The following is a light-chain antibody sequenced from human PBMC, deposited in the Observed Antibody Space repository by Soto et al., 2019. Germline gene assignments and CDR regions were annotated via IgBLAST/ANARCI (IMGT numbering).Light chain of an antibody. J-gene: IGKJ1*01. CDR1: QSINNW. Sequence: QRIQSPSTLSASVGDRVTITCRASQSINNWLAWYQQRPGKVPKLLIFDASSLKRGVPSRFSGSGSGTEFTLTISSLQPDDFATYHCQQYSSYWTFGQGTKVDIK. CDR3: QQYSSYWT. CDR2: DAS. V-gene: IGKV1-5*01.